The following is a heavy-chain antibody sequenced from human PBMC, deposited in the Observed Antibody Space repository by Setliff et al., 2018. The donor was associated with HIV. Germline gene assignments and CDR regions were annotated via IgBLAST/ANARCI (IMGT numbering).Heavy chain of an antibody. CDR2: IYYSGST. CDR1: GGSISTSSYY. CDR3: AKEDPYYYETPEGFDP. D-gene: IGHD3-22*01. Sequence: SETLSLTCNVSGGSISTSSYYWGWIRQPPGKGLEWIGSIYYSGSTYYNPSLKSRVTISVDTSKNQFSLKLSSVTSADTAMYYCAKEDPYYYETPEGFDPWGQGTPVTISS. V-gene: IGHV4-39*07. J-gene: IGHJ5*02.